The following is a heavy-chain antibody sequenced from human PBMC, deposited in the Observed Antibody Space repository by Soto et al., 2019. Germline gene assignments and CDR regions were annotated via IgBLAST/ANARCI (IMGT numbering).Heavy chain of an antibody. Sequence: ASVKVSCKASGYTFTGYYMHWVRQAPGQGLEWMGWINPNSGGTNYAQKFQGWVTMTRDTSISTAYMELSRLRSDDTAVYYCARSPSTGDDAFDIWGQGTMVTVSS. J-gene: IGHJ3*02. V-gene: IGHV1-2*04. CDR2: INPNSGGT. CDR1: GYTFTGYY. CDR3: ARSPSTGDDAFDI.